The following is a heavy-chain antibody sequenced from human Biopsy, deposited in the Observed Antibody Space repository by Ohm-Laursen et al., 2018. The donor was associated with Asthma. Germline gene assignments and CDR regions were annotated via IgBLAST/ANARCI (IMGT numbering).Heavy chain of an antibody. J-gene: IGHJ6*02. CDR2: LIPVLGTA. CDR1: GDSLGSFINYA. CDR3: ARPSPNRDILYYYYHMDV. V-gene: IGHV1-69*06. D-gene: IGHD3-3*02. Sequence: SSVKVSCKASGDSLGSFINYAISWVRQAPRQGLEWMGGLIPVLGTADYAPMFEGRVTITADIFTRTVYMELSGLRFDDTAIYYCARPSPNRDILYYYYHMDVWGQGTTVIVSS.